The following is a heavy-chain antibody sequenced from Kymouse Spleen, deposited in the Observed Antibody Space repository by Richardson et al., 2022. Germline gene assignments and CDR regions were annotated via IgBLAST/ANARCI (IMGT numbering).Heavy chain of an antibody. CDR2: INHSGST. CDR3: ARERERESMVRGVIDFDY. V-gene: IGHV4-34*01. CDR1: GGSFSGYY. Sequence: QVQLQQWGAGLLKPSETLSLTCAVYGGSFSGYYWSWIRQPPGKGLEWIGEINHSGSTNYNPSLKSRVTISVDTSKNQFSLKLSSVTAADTAVYYCARERERESMVRGVIDFDYWGQGTLVTVSS. J-gene: IGHJ4*02. D-gene: IGHD3-10*01.